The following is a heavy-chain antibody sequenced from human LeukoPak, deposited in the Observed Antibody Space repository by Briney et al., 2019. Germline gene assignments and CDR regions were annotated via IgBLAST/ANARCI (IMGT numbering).Heavy chain of an antibody. CDR2: IYYSGST. CDR3: ATYSYSSSWYGHDY. D-gene: IGHD6-13*01. J-gene: IGHJ4*02. V-gene: IGHV4-39*01. CDR1: GVSISSSSYY. Sequence: PSETLSLTCTVSGVSISSSSYYWGWIRQPPGKGLEWIGSIYYSGSTYYNPSLKSRVTISVDTSKNQFSLKLSSVTAADTAVYYCATYSYSSSWYGHDYWGQGTLVTVSS.